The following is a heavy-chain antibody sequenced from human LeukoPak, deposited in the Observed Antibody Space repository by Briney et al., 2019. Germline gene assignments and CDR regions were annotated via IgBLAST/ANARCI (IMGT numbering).Heavy chain of an antibody. Sequence: PGGSLRLSCAASGFTFSSYSMNWVRRAPGKGLEWVSSISSSSSYIYYADSVKGRFTISRDNAKNSLYLQMNSLRAEDTAVYYCASTYDSSGYSYYFDYWGQGTLVTVSS. CDR2: ISSSSSYI. J-gene: IGHJ4*02. CDR3: ASTYDSSGYSYYFDY. V-gene: IGHV3-21*01. D-gene: IGHD3-22*01. CDR1: GFTFSSYS.